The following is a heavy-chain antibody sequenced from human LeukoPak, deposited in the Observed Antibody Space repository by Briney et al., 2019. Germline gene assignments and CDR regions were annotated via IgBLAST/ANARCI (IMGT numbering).Heavy chain of an antibody. CDR1: GGSFSGHY. Sequence: SETLSLTCAVYGGSFSGHYWSWIRQPPGKGLEWVGEVNHSGNTSYNPSLKSRVTISVDTSKNQFPLKLSSVTAADTAVYYCASRGGYKFRFTDYYYYYMDVWGNGTTVTVSS. D-gene: IGHD5-24*01. V-gene: IGHV4-34*01. CDR3: ASRGGYKFRFTDYYYYYMDV. J-gene: IGHJ6*03. CDR2: VNHSGNT.